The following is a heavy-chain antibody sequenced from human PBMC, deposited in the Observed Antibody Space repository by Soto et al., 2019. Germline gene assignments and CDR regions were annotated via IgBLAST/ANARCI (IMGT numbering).Heavy chain of an antibody. D-gene: IGHD6-19*01. Sequence: PGGSLRLSCAASGFTFSSYGMHWVRQAPGKGQEWVAVISYDGSNKYYADSVKGRFTISRDNSKNTLYLQMNSLRAEDTAVYYCAKDKKWLGPYYYGMDVWGQGTTVTVSS. CDR3: AKDKKWLGPYYYGMDV. CDR2: ISYDGSNK. J-gene: IGHJ6*02. V-gene: IGHV3-30*18. CDR1: GFTFSSYG.